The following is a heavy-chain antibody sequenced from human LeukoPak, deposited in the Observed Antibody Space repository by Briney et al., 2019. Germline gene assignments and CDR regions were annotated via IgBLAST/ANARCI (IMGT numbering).Heavy chain of an antibody. CDR2: ISSNGDNT. Sequence: GGSLRLSCSVSGFTFSAYVMHWVRQAPGKGLEYVSAISSNGDNTYYADSVKGRFTISRDNSKNTLYLQMSSLRADDTAVYYCVRGTGYWGQGTQVTVSS. J-gene: IGHJ4*02. CDR1: GFTFSAYV. CDR3: VRGTGY. V-gene: IGHV3-64D*06.